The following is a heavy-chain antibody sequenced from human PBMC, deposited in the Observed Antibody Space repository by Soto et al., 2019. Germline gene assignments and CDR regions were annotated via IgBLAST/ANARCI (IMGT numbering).Heavy chain of an antibody. V-gene: IGHV4-4*07. D-gene: IGHD3-10*01. CDR2: IDTSGTT. CDR1: GGSISSYY. CDR3: ARGPRGYVYYHGMDV. J-gene: IGHJ6*02. Sequence: ASETLSLTCTVSGGSISSYYCSWIRQSAGKGLEWIGRIDTSGTTNYNPPLKSRVTMSVDASKNQFSLNLSSVTAADTAVYYCARGPRGYVYYHGMDVWGQGTTVTVSS.